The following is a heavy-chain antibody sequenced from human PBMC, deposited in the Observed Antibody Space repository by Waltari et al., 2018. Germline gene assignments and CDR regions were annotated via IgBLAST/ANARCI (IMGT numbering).Heavy chain of an antibody. CDR3: ASSQPYVVVNWYFDL. D-gene: IGHD2-21*01. CDR1: GGSIRSGVYY. V-gene: IGHV4-31*03. Sequence: QVQLQESGPGLVKPSQTLYLTCPVSGGSIRSGVYYWSWIRQHPGKGLEWIGYIYYSGSTYYNPSLKSRVTISVDTSKNQFSLKLSSVTAADTAVYYCASSQPYVVVNWYFDLWGLGTLVTVSS. J-gene: IGHJ2*01. CDR2: IYYSGST.